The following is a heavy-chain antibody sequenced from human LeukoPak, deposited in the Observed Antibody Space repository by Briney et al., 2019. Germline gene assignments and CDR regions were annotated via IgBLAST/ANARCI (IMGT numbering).Heavy chain of an antibody. D-gene: IGHD6-19*01. CDR3: AGSSYSSGWYGY. Sequence: XMGGFDPEDGETIYAQKFRARVTMTEDTSTDTSYMELRTLRSDDAAVYYCAGSSYSSGWYGYWGQGTLVTVSS. J-gene: IGHJ4*02. V-gene: IGHV1-24*01. CDR2: FDPEDGET.